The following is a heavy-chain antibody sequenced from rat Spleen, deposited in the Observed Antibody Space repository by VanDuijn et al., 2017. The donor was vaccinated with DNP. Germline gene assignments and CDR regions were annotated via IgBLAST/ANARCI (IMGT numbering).Heavy chain of an antibody. CDR2: INKDSSKI. D-gene: IGHD1-11*01. CDR3: AKGPNYGGDSDYFDY. CDR1: GFNFNDYW. J-gene: IGHJ2*01. Sequence: EVKLVESGGGLVQPVRSLKLSCAASGFNFNDYWMGWVRQAPGKGLEWIGAINKDSSKINYIPSLKEKFTITRDNSQKTLYLQMRKLGSEDTAIYYCAKGPNYGGDSDYFDYWGQGVMVTVSS. V-gene: IGHV4-2*01.